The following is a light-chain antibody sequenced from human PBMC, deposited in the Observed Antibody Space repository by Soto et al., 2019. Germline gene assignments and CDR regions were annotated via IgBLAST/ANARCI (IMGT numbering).Light chain of an antibody. CDR2: RAS. Sequence: EIVLTQSPGTLSLSPGERATLSCRASQNVLNNYLSWYQQKLGQAPRLLIYRASNRATGILDRFSGSGSGTDFTLAISRLEPEDFAVYFCQQFGTSPFTFGPGTKVEIK. CDR1: QNVLNNY. V-gene: IGKV3-20*01. J-gene: IGKJ3*01. CDR3: QQFGTSPFT.